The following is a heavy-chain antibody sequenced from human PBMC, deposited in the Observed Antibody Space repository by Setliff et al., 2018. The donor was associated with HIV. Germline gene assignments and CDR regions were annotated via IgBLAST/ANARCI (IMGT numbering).Heavy chain of an antibody. D-gene: IGHD6-13*01. Sequence: PSETLSLTCTVSGGSISSSSYYWGWIRQPPGRGLQWIGSIYYRGSTYYNPSLKSRVTISVDTSKNQLSLKLRSVTAADTALYYCARGRYRSRWYASDHYYIDVWGKGTTVT. V-gene: IGHV4-39*01. CDR2: IYYRGST. J-gene: IGHJ6*03. CDR1: GGSISSSSYY. CDR3: ARGRYRSRWYASDHYYIDV.